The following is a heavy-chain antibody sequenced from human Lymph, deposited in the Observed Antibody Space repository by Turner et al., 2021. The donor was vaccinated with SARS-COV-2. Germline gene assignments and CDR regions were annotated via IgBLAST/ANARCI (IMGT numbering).Heavy chain of an antibody. CDR1: GSTFTGYY. Sequence: QVQLVQSGAEVKKPGASVKVSCKASGSTFTGYYMHWVRQAPGQGLDWIVWINPNSGRTNYAQKFQGRVTMTRDTSISTAYMGLSRLRSYDTAVYYCARSRDLQSMVRGVEPFDYWGQGTLVTVSS. D-gene: IGHD3-10*01. J-gene: IGHJ4*02. V-gene: IGHV1-2*02. CDR2: INPNSGRT. CDR3: ARSRDLQSMVRGVEPFDY.